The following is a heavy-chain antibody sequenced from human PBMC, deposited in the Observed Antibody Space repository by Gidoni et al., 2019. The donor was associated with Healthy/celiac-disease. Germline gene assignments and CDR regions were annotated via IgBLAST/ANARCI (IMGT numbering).Heavy chain of an antibody. CDR3: ARADTIFGVVCHFDY. D-gene: IGHD3-3*01. J-gene: IGHJ4*02. V-gene: IGHV4-31*03. Sequence: QVQLQESGPGLVKPSQTLSLTCTVSGGSIRSGGYYWSWIRQHQGKGLEWIVYIYYSGSTYYNPSLKSRVTISVDTSKNQFSLKLSSVTAADTAVYYCARADTIFGVVCHFDYWGQGTLVTVSS. CDR1: GGSIRSGGYY. CDR2: IYYSGST.